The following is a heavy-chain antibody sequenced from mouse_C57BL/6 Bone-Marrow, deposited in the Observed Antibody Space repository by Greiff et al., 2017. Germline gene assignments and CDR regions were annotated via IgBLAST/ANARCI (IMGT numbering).Heavy chain of an antibody. Sequence: VQLQQPGAELVKPGASVKLSCKASGYTFTSYWMQWVKQRPGQGLEWIGEIDPSDSYTNYNQKFKGKATLTVDTSSSTAYMQLSSLTSEDSAVYYCARHGNPYAMDYWGQGTSVTVSS. J-gene: IGHJ4*01. D-gene: IGHD2-1*01. CDR1: GYTFTSYW. V-gene: IGHV1-50*01. CDR2: IDPSDSYT. CDR3: ARHGNPYAMDY.